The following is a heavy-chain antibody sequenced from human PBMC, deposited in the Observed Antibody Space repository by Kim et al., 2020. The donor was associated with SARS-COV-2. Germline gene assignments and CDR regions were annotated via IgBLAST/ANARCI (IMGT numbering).Heavy chain of an antibody. D-gene: IGHD4-17*01. V-gene: IGHV3-53*01. J-gene: IGHJ4*02. Sequence: DSGKGRLTISRENSKKPLNLQMNSLAAEDTAVYYCARPGNDYGDLYFDYWGQGTLVTVSS. CDR3: ARPGNDYGDLYFDY.